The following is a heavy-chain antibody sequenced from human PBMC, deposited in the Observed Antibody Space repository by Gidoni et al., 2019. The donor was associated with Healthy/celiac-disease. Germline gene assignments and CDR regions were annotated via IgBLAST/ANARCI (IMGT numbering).Heavy chain of an antibody. D-gene: IGHD2-15*01. Sequence: EVQLVESGGGLVQPGRSLSLSCADSGLTFEAYALHWVRPAPGKGLEWVSGLRWNSGSRGYADSVKGRFAISRDNAKNSLYLHMNSLRAEDTAFYYCAKDICSGGTCYSLDYWGQGTLVTVSS. CDR1: GLTFEAYA. CDR2: LRWNSGSR. V-gene: IGHV3-9*01. J-gene: IGHJ4*02. CDR3: AKDICSGGTCYSLDY.